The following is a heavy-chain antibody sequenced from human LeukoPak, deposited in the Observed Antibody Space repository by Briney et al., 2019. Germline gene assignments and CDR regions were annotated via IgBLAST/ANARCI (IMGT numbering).Heavy chain of an antibody. CDR1: GFTFSSYA. J-gene: IGHJ4*02. CDR3: ATAYHYATAD. Sequence: PGGSLRLSCAASGFTFSSYAMSWVRQAPGKGLEWVANIKPDGSDKYYVDSVKGRFTISRDNAKNSLYLQMNSLRAEDTAVYYCATAYHYATADWGQGTLVTVSS. V-gene: IGHV3-7*01. CDR2: IKPDGSDK. D-gene: IGHD3-22*01.